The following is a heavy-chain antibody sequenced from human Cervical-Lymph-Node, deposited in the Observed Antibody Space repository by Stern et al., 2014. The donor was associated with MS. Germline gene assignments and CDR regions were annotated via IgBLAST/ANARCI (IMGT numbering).Heavy chain of an antibody. V-gene: IGHV1-69*01. CDR3: ARSYGSGSYTAFDI. J-gene: IGHJ3*02. Sequence: QVQLVQSGAEVKKPGSSGKVSCKASGGTFSSYAISWVRQAPGQGLEWMGGIIPIFGTANYAQKLQGRVTITADESTSTAYMELSSLRSEDTAVYYCARSYGSGSYTAFDIWGQGTMVTVSS. CDR2: IIPIFGTA. D-gene: IGHD3-10*01. CDR1: GGTFSSYA.